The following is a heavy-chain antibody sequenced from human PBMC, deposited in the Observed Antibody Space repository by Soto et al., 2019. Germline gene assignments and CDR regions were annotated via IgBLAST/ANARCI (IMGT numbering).Heavy chain of an antibody. CDR3: AREGLWFGELLPFDI. J-gene: IGHJ3*02. CDR2: INPGGST. D-gene: IGHD3-10*01. Sequence: QVQLQQWGAGLLKPSETLSLTCAVHGGSFSGYYWSWIRQPPGRGLEWIGEINPGGSTNYNPSLKSRVARSVDTSKSQFSLNLTSVTAADTAVYYCAREGLWFGELLPFDIWGQGTMVTVSS. V-gene: IGHV4-34*01. CDR1: GGSFSGYY.